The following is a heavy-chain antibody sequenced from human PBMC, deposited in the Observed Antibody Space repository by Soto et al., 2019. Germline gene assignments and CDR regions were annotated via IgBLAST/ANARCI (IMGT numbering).Heavy chain of an antibody. Sequence: RLPWAASGFTFSSHWMRRVRKAPRKGLVWASRVNTDESSTTYADSVKGRFTISRDNAKNTLYLQMNSLRAEDTAVYYCARDPAHCGGDCYPGPFDYWGQGTLVTSPQ. CDR2: VNTDESST. D-gene: IGHD2-21*02. CDR1: GFTFSSHW. J-gene: IGHJ4*02. CDR3: ARDPAHCGGDCYPGPFDY. V-gene: IGHV3-74*01.